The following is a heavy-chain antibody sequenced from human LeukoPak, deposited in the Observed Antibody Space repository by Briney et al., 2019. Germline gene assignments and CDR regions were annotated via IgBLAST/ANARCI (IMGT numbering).Heavy chain of an antibody. Sequence: ASLKLSCKASGYTFTSYGISWVRQAPGQGLEWMGLITAYNGNTNYAQKLQGRVTMTTDTSTSTAYMQLRSLRSDDTAVYYCARDRGATVTSGYYYGMDVWGQGTTVTVSS. V-gene: IGHV1-18*04. CDR3: ARDRGATVTSGYYYGMDV. J-gene: IGHJ6*02. D-gene: IGHD4-17*01. CDR2: ITAYNGNT. CDR1: GYTFTSYG.